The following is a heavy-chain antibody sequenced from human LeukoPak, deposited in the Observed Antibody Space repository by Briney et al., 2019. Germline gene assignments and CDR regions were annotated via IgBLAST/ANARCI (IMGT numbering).Heavy chain of an antibody. D-gene: IGHD2-15*01. CDR3: ARVGFCVGDTCHGRDKVLDY. CDR2: IISIFGTP. V-gene: IGHV1-69*05. CDR1: GGTFSNFG. Sequence: SVKVSCKASGGTFSNFGITWVRQAPGQGLEWMGRIISIFGTPNYAQKFQGRVTITTDESTSTAYMDLYSLRSEDTAVYYCARVGFCVGDTCHGRDKVLDYWGQGTLVTVSS. J-gene: IGHJ4*02.